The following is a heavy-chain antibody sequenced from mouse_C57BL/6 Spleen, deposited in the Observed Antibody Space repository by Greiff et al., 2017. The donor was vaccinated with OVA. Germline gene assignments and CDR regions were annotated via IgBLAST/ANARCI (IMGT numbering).Heavy chain of an antibody. CDR3: TRDLPLGFAY. Sequence: VMLVESGEGLVKPGGSLKLSCAASGFTFSSYAMSWVRQTPVKRLEWVAYISSGGDYIYYADTVKGRFTISRDNAWNTLYLQMSSLKSEDTAMYYGTRDLPLGFAYWGQGTLVTVSA. CDR1: GFTFSSYA. J-gene: IGHJ3*01. V-gene: IGHV5-9-1*02. CDR2: ISSGGDYI.